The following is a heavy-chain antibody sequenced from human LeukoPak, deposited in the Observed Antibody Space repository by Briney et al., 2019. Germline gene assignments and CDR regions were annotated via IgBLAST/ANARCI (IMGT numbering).Heavy chain of an antibody. CDR2: ISGSGGST. J-gene: IGHJ4*02. CDR3: ANGRITMVRGVTHIDY. D-gene: IGHD3-10*01. Sequence: PGGSLRLSCAASGFTFSSYAMSWVRQAPGKGLEWVSAISGSGGSTYYADYVKGRFTISRDNSKDTLSLQMSSLRAEDTDVYYCANGRITMVRGVTHIDYWGQGTLVTVSS. CDR1: GFTFSSYA. V-gene: IGHV3-23*01.